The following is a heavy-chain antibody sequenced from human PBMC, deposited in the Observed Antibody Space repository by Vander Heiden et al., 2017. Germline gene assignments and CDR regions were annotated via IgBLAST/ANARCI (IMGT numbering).Heavy chain of an antibody. CDR3: AKDIGSGVYRDYYFDY. V-gene: IGHV3-9*01. D-gene: IGHD6-19*01. CDR2: ISWNSGSI. CDR1: GFTFDDYA. Sequence: EVQLVESGGGLVQPGRSLRLSCAASGFTFDDYAMHWVRQAPGKGLDWVSGISWNSGSIGYADSGKCRFTISRDNAKNSRYLQMNSLRAEETAVYYCAKDIGSGVYRDYYFDYWCQGTLVTVSS. J-gene: IGHJ4*02.